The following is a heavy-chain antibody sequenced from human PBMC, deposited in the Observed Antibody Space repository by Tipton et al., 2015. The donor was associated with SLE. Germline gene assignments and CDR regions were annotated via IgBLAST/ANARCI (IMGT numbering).Heavy chain of an antibody. V-gene: IGHV1-18*01. Sequence: QLVQSGAEVQKPGASVKVSCKASGYTFSKFGISWVRQAPGQGLEWMGCISTYNGDTRYSQKFQGKVTMTTDTSTTTVYLELRSLTSDDTAVYYCARTLLDYYYYMDVWGKGTTVTVSS. CDR2: ISTYNGDT. J-gene: IGHJ6*03. D-gene: IGHD3-3*01. CDR3: ARTLLDYYYYMDV. CDR1: GYTFSKFG.